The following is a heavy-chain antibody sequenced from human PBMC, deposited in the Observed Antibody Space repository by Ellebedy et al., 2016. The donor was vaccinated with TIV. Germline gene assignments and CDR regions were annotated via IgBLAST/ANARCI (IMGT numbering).Heavy chain of an antibody. Sequence: GGSLRLSXAASGFTFSSYGMHWVRQAPGKGLEWVAVISYDGSNKYYADSVKGRFTISRDNSKSTLYLQMNSLRAEDTALYFCAKADNRKQGGYYYYMDVWGKGTTVTVSS. D-gene: IGHD1-14*01. CDR3: AKADNRKQGGYYYYMDV. CDR1: GFTFSSYG. J-gene: IGHJ6*03. CDR2: ISYDGSNK. V-gene: IGHV3-30*18.